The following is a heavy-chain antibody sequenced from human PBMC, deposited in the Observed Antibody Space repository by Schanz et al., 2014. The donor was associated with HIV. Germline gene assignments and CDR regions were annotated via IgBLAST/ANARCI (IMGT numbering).Heavy chain of an antibody. V-gene: IGHV3-9*01. D-gene: IGHD3-10*01. CDR2: MTWNRRRI. J-gene: IGHJ6*02. CDR1: GFTFEDYA. Sequence: EVQLVESGGGLVQPGRSLRLSCAGSGFTFEDYAMHWVRQGPGKGLEWVSGMTWNRRRIGYADSVKGRFSISRDNAKNLLYLEMNSLRVEDTALYYCAKGIMGSTEYYFGMDVWGQGTTVTVFS. CDR3: AKGIMGSTEYYFGMDV.